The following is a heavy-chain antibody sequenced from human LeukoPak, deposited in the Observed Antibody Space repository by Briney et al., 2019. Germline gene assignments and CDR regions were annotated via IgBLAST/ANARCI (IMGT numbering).Heavy chain of an antibody. CDR2: INPSGGST. D-gene: IGHD2-2*02. CDR1: GYTFTSYY. V-gene: IGHV1-46*01. CDR3: ARDWVGYCSSTSCYTLDY. Sequence: RASVKVSCKASGYTFTSYYTHWVRQAPGQGLEWMGIINPSGGSTSYAQKFQGRVTMTRDMSTSTVYMELSSLRSEDTAVYYCARDWVGYCSSTSCYTLDYWGQGTLVTVSS. J-gene: IGHJ4*02.